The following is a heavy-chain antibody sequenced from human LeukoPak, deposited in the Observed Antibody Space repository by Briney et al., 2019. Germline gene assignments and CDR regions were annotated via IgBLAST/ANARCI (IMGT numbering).Heavy chain of an antibody. Sequence: PGGSLRLSCVASGFTFADYAMHWVRQAPGKGLEWVSDISWHSASIGYADSVKGRFTISRDNAKNSLYLQMNSLRAEDTALYYCAKEMGQATHCSGGRCYPSHGLDVWGQGTTVTVSS. CDR3: AKEMGQATHCSGGRCYPSHGLDV. J-gene: IGHJ6*02. D-gene: IGHD2-15*01. V-gene: IGHV3-9*01. CDR2: ISWHSASI. CDR1: GFTFADYA.